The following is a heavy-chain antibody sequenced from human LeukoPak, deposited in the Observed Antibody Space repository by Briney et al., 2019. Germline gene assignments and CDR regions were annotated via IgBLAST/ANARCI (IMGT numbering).Heavy chain of an antibody. CDR3: ARDRRWFGEISDVFDI. J-gene: IGHJ3*02. D-gene: IGHD3-10*01. CDR2: INAGNGNT. CDR1: GYTFTSYA. Sequence: ASVKVSCKASGYTFTSYAMHWVRQAPGQRLEWMGWINAGNGNTKYSQKFQGRVTITRDTSASTAYMELSSLRSEDTAVYYCARDRRWFGEISDVFDIWGQGTMVTVSS. V-gene: IGHV1-3*01.